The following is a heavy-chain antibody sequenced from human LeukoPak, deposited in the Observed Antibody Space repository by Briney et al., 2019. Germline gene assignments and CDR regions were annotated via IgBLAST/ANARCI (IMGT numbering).Heavy chain of an antibody. Sequence: SETLSLTCAVYGGSFSGYYWSWIRQPPGKGLEWIGEINHSGSTNYNPSLKSRVTISVDTSKNQFSPKLSSVTAADTAVYYCARRVVRGVIITPKNYYMDVWGKGTTVTISS. CDR1: GGSFSGYY. J-gene: IGHJ6*03. CDR3: ARRVVRGVIITPKNYYMDV. CDR2: INHSGST. V-gene: IGHV4-34*01. D-gene: IGHD3-10*01.